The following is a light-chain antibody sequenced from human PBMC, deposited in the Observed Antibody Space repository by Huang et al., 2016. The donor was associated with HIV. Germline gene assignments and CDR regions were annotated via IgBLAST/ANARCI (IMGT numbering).Light chain of an antibody. CDR2: GAS. CDR1: QSISSSY. CDR3: QQYGSSPPT. Sequence: EIVLTQSPGTLSLSPGERATLSCRASQSISSSYLAWYHQQPGQAPRRVIYGASSRVSGIPDRFSGSWSGTDFTLTISRLEPEDFAVYYCQQYGSSPPTFGQGTKVEIK. J-gene: IGKJ1*01. V-gene: IGKV3-20*01.